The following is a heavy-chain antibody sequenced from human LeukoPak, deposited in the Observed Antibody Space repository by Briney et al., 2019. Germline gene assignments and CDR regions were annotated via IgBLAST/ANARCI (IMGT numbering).Heavy chain of an antibody. CDR1: GFTFSNAW. V-gene: IGHV3-15*01. J-gene: IGHJ4*02. Sequence: PGGSLRLSCAASGFTFSNAWMSWVRQAPGKGLEWVGRIKSKTDGGTTDYAAPVKGRFTISRDDSKNTLYLQMNSLRAEDTAVYYCAKPDYHDSGRHYPVINYWGQGILVTVSS. CDR2: IKSKTDGGTT. D-gene: IGHD3-10*01. CDR3: AKPDYHDSGRHYPVINY.